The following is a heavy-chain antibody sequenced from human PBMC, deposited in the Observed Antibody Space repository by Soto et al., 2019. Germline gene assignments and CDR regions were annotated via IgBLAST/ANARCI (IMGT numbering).Heavy chain of an antibody. CDR3: AKDRFTIFGVVINSPPGEFDP. CDR1: GFTFSSYG. J-gene: IGHJ5*02. CDR2: ISYDGSNK. D-gene: IGHD3-3*01. Sequence: HPGGSLRLSCAASGFTFSSYGMHWVRQAPGKGLEWVAVISYDGSNKYYADSVKGRFTISRDNSKNTLYLQMNSLRAEDTAVYYCAKDRFTIFGVVINSPPGEFDPWGQGTLVTAPQ. V-gene: IGHV3-30*18.